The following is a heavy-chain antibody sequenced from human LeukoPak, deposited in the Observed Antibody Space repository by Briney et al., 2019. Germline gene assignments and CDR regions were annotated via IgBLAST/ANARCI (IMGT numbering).Heavy chain of an antibody. Sequence: SETLSLTCTVSGGSISSYYWSWIRQPPGKGLEWIGYIYYSGSTNYNPSLKSRVTISVDTSKNQFPLKLSSVTAADTAVYYCARSVPQPIAARPSYAFDIWGQETMVTVSS. D-gene: IGHD6-6*01. V-gene: IGHV4-59*01. CDR2: IYYSGST. CDR1: GGSISSYY. CDR3: ARSVPQPIAARPSYAFDI. J-gene: IGHJ3*02.